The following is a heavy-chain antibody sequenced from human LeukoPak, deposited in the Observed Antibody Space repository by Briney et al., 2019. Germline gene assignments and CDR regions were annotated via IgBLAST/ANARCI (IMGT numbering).Heavy chain of an antibody. D-gene: IGHD6-19*01. CDR1: GYSISSGYY. Sequence: PSETLSLTCTVSGYSISSGYYWGWIRQPPGKGLEWTGSIDHSGSTYYNPSLKSRITISVDTSKNQFSLRLSSVTAADTAVYYCARGGSSGREDYWGQGTLVTVSS. V-gene: IGHV4-38-2*02. CDR2: IDHSGST. CDR3: ARGGSSGREDY. J-gene: IGHJ4*02.